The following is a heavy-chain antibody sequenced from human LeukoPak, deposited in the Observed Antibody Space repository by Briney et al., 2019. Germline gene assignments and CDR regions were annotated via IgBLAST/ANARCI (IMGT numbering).Heavy chain of an antibody. J-gene: IGHJ5*02. CDR1: GYIFTSYG. CDR2: IIPILGIA. V-gene: IGHV1-69*04. CDR3: ARAKYSSSWGLNWFDP. D-gene: IGHD6-13*01. Sequence: SVKVSCKASGYIFTSYGISWVRQAPGQGLEWMGRIIPILGIANYAQKFQGRVTITADKSTSTAYMELSSLRSEDTAVYYCARAKYSSSWGLNWFDPWGQGTLVTVSS.